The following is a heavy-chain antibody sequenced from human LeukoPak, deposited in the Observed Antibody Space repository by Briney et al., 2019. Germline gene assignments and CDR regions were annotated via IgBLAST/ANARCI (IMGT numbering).Heavy chain of an antibody. CDR2: VSYDGSKT. Sequence: PGGSLRLSCAASAFTFSSFGMHWVRQAPGKGLEWVAVVSYDGSKTYYADSVKGRFTISRDNSKHTLYLQMNSLRAEDTAVYYCASPGGYDFWSGPFDYWGQGTLVTVSS. CDR3: ASPGGYDFWSGPFDY. D-gene: IGHD3-3*01. J-gene: IGHJ4*02. CDR1: AFTFSSFG. V-gene: IGHV3-30*03.